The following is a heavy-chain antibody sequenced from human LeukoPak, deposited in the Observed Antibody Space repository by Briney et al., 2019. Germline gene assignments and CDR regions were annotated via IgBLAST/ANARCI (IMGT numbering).Heavy chain of an antibody. CDR1: NGSISFYS. CDR2: VYHTGST. D-gene: IGHD5-12*01. V-gene: IGHV4-59*01. CDR3: ARDVGSGYDYWFDP. Sequence: SETLSLTSTVSNGSISFYSWNWIRQPPGKGPEWIGYVYHTGSTNYNPSLKSRVTISVDTSKNQFSLRLSSVTAADTAVYYCARDVGSGYDYWFDPWGQGTLVTVSS. J-gene: IGHJ5*02.